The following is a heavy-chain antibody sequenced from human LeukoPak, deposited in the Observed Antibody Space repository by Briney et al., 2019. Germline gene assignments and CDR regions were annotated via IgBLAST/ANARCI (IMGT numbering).Heavy chain of an antibody. D-gene: IGHD6-19*01. CDR2: IYYSGST. V-gene: IGHV4-59*01. CDR3: ARGRQQWLASYFDY. J-gene: IGHJ4*02. Sequence: PPETLSLTCTVSGGSIRSYYWSRIRQPPGKELEWIGYIYYSGSTNYNPSLKSRVTISVGTSKNQFSLKLSSVTATDTAVYYCARGRQQWLASYFDYWGQGTLVTVSS. CDR1: GGSIRSYY.